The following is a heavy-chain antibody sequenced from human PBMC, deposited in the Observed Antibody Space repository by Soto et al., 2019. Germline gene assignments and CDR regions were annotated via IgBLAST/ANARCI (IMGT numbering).Heavy chain of an antibody. CDR2: INPSGGST. V-gene: IGHV1-46*01. CDR3: ARDFIPYYDFWSGYFYYGMDV. Sequence: ASVKVSCKASGYTFTSYYMHWVRQAPGQGLEWMGIINPSGGSTSYAQKFQGRVTMTRDTSTSTVYMELSSLRSEDTAVYYCARDFIPYYDFWSGYFYYGMDVWGQGTTVTVSS. J-gene: IGHJ6*02. D-gene: IGHD3-3*01. CDR1: GYTFTSYY.